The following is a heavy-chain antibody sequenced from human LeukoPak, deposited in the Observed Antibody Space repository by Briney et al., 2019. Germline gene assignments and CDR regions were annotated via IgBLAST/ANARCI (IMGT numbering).Heavy chain of an antibody. Sequence: SETLSLTCAVSGGSVSRSNWWNWVRQPPGKGLEWIGEIHHSGSTNYNPSLKSRVTMSVDKSKNQFSLKLSSVTAADTAVYYCARTEAFCSDTSCSNWFDPWGQGTLVAVSS. V-gene: IGHV4-4*02. CDR1: GGSVSRSNW. D-gene: IGHD2-2*01. J-gene: IGHJ5*02. CDR3: ARTEAFCSDTSCSNWFDP. CDR2: IHHSGST.